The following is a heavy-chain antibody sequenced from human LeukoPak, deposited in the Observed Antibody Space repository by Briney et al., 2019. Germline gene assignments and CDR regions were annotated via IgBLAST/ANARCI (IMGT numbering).Heavy chain of an antibody. CDR2: ISCDGSNK. V-gene: IGHV3-30*18. Sequence: PGRSLRLSCAASGFTFSSYGMHWVRQAPGKGLEWVAVISCDGSNKYYADSVKGRFTISRDNSKNTLYLQMNSLRAEDTAVYYCAKDLDYDSSGYYRSRPDYWGQGTLVTVSS. CDR1: GFTFSSYG. CDR3: AKDLDYDSSGYYRSRPDY. D-gene: IGHD3-22*01. J-gene: IGHJ4*02.